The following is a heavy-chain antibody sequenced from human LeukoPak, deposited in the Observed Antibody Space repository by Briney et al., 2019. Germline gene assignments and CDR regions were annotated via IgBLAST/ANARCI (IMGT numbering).Heavy chain of an antibody. CDR1: GFTFSSYG. CDR3: AKVVIAFNWNDGASDY. J-gene: IGHJ4*02. D-gene: IGHD1-20*01. Sequence: GGTLRLSCAASGFTFSSYGMSWVRQAPGKGLEWVSAISGSGGSTYYADSVKGRFTISKDNSKNTLYLQMNSLRTEDTAVYYCAKVVIAFNWNDGASDYWGQGTVVTVSS. V-gene: IGHV3-23*01. CDR2: ISGSGGST.